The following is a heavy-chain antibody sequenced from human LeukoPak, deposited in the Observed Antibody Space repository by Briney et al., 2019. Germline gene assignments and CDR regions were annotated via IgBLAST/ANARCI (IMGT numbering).Heavy chain of an antibody. CDR3: ARDHELRYFDWLSSDWYFDL. CDR2: IYTSGST. CDR1: GGSISSYY. J-gene: IGHJ2*01. Sequence: KPSETLSLTCTVSGGSISSYYWSWIRQPAGKGLEWIGRIYTSGSTNYNPSLKSRVTMSVETSKNQFSLKLSSMTGSDTAVYYCARDHELRYFDWLSSDWYFDLWGRGTLVTVSS. V-gene: IGHV4-4*07. D-gene: IGHD3-9*01.